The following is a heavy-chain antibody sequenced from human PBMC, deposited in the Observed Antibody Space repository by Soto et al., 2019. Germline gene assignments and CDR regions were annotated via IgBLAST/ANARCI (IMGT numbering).Heavy chain of an antibody. D-gene: IGHD3-22*01. V-gene: IGHV3-30-3*01. CDR3: ARDYDSSGYPRAFDI. J-gene: IGHJ3*02. CDR1: GFTFSSYA. CDR2: ISYDGSNK. Sequence: GGSLRLSCAASGFTFSSYAMHWVRQAPGKGLEWVAVISYDGSNKYYADSVKGRFTISRDNSKNTLYLQMNSLRAEDTAVYYCARDYDSSGYPRAFDIWGQGTMVTVSS.